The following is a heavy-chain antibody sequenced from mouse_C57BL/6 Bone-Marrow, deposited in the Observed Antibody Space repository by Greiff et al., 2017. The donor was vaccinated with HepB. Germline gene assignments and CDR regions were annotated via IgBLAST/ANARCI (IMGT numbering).Heavy chain of an antibody. CDR2: IDPENGDT. V-gene: IGHV14-4*01. J-gene: IGHJ2*01. CDR3: TTTYYYG. CDR1: GFNIKDDY. Sequence: EVKLQESGAELVRPGASVKLSCTASGFNIKDDYMHWVKQRPEQGLEWIGWIDPENGDTEYASKFQGKATITADTSSNTAYLQLSSLTSEDTAVYYCTTTYYYGRGQGTTLTVSS. D-gene: IGHD1-1*01.